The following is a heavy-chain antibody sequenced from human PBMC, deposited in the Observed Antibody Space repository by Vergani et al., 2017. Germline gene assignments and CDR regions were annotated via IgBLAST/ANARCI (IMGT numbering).Heavy chain of an antibody. D-gene: IGHD5-12*01. CDR2: IYNTWCT. J-gene: IGHJ4*02. Sequence: QVQLKESGPGLVGPSETLSLTCTVSGGPFSGGSHYWSLLRQSAGKGLEWIGRIYNTWCTNYDPSLKTRVTMSVDTSKNQFSLKLASVTAADTAIYYCARFSSGFVAWGPGTPVTVSS. V-gene: IGHV4-61*02. CDR1: GGPFSGGSHY. CDR3: ARFSSGFVA.